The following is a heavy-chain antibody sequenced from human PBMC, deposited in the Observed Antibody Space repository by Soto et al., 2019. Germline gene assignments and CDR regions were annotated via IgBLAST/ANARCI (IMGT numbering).Heavy chain of an antibody. CDR1: GFTFSSYE. CDR2: ISSSGSTI. J-gene: IGHJ4*02. V-gene: IGHV3-48*03. CDR3: AREGLSKAAADDY. D-gene: IGHD6-13*01. Sequence: EVQLVESGGGLVQPGGSLRLSCAASGFTFSSYEMNWVRQAPGKGLEWVSYISSSGSTIYYADSVKGRFTISRDNAKNSLYLQMNSLRAEDTAVYYCAREGLSKAAADDYWGQGTLVTVSS.